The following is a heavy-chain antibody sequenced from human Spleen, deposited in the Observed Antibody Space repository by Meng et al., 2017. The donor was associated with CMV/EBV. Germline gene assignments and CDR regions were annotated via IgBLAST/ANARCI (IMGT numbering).Heavy chain of an antibody. Sequence: GESLKISCAASGFTVNSNSMSWVRQAPGKGLEWVSLIYSGGSTFYAASVKGRFTISRDNSKNTLYLQVNSLRAEDTAVYYCARHGGGSYLSYAMDVWGQGTTVTVSS. CDR3: ARHGGGSYLSYAMDV. CDR2: IYSGGST. D-gene: IGHD1-26*01. J-gene: IGHJ6*02. V-gene: IGHV3-53*01. CDR1: GFTVNSNS.